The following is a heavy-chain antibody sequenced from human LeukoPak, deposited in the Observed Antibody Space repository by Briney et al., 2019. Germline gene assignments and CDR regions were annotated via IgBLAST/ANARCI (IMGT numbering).Heavy chain of an antibody. CDR3: ARTFYGSGSYYKDY. V-gene: IGHV1-18*01. CDR2: ISVYNGNT. J-gene: IGHJ4*02. D-gene: IGHD3-10*01. CDR1: GYTFTSYG. Sequence: ASVKVSCKASGYTFTSYGISWVRQAPGQGLEWMGWISVYNGNTNYAQKFQGRVTMTTDTSTSTAYMELRSLRSDDTAVYYCARTFYGSGSYYKDYWGQGTLVTVSS.